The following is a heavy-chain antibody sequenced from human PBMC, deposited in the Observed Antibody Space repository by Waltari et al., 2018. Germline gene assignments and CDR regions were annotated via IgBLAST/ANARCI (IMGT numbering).Heavy chain of an antibody. Sequence: QVQLVESGGGVVQPGRSLRLSCAASGFTFSSYAMHWVRQAPGKGLEWVAVISYYGSNKYYADSVKGRFTISRDNSKNTLYLQMNSLRAEDTAVYYCARTARGMLRVDAFDIWGQGTMVTVSS. CDR1: GFTFSSYA. V-gene: IGHV3-30-3*01. D-gene: IGHD2-15*01. CDR2: ISYYGSNK. CDR3: ARTARGMLRVDAFDI. J-gene: IGHJ3*02.